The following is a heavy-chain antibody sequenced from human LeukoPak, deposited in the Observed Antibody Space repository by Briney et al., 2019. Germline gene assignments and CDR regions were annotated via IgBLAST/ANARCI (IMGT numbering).Heavy chain of an antibody. J-gene: IGHJ4*02. CDR1: GFTFRIYN. Sequence: GGSLRLSCAASGFTFRIYNMNWVRQAPGKGLEWVSSISGSSTYIYYADSVRGRFIISRDNAKSSLYLQVNSLRAQDTAVYYCARDFVSWGQGTLVTVSS. CDR2: ISGSSTYI. CDR3: ARDFVS. V-gene: IGHV3-21*01.